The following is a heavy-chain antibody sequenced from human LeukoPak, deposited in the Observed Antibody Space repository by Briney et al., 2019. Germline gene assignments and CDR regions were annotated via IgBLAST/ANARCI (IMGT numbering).Heavy chain of an antibody. CDR2: ISDRGSRT. CDR3: AKRGVVIRVILVGFHKEAYYFDS. Sequence: GGSLRLSCAVSGITLSNYGMSLVRQAPGKGLEWVAGISDRGSRTNYAYSVKGRFTISTDHPKNTLYLQMNSLRAEDTAVYFCAKRGVVIRVILVGFHKEAYYFDSWGQGALVTVSS. J-gene: IGHJ4*02. V-gene: IGHV3-23*01. CDR1: GITLSNYG. D-gene: IGHD3-22*01.